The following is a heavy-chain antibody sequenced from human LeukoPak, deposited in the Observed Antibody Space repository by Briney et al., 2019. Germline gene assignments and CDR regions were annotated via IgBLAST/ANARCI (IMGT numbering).Heavy chain of an antibody. CDR2: IYYSGST. CDR1: GGSISSNSYY. D-gene: IGHD3-10*01. V-gene: IGHV4-39*01. Sequence: SETLSLTCTVSGGSISSNSYYWVRIRQPPGKGLEWIGSIYYSGSTYYNPSLKSRVTISVDTSKNQFSLKLSSVTAADSAVFYSVSLWCGELTYTWFAPGGQGPLVTVSS. CDR3: VSLWCGELTYTWFAP. J-gene: IGHJ5*02.